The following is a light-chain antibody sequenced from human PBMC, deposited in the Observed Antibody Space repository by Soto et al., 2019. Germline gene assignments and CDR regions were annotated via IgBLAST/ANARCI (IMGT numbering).Light chain of an antibody. V-gene: IGKV3-20*01. J-gene: IGKJ5*01. CDR1: QSVSSNN. Sequence: EIGFTQSPGTLSLSPGERATLSCRASQSVSSNNLAWYQQRPGQAPRVVIYGASTRATGIPDRFSGSGSGTDFTLTISSLQPEDVATYYCQKYDSAPITFGQGTRLEIK. CDR2: GAS. CDR3: QKYDSAPIT.